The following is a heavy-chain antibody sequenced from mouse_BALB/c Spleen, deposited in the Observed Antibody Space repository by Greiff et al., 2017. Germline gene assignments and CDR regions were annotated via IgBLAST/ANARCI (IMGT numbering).Heavy chain of an antibody. J-gene: IGHJ3*01. D-gene: IGHD2-10*02. V-gene: IGHV1-15*01. CDR1: GYTFTDYE. CDR2: IDPETGGT. Sequence: QVQLKESGAELVRPGASVTLSCKASGYTFTDYEMHWVKQTPVHGLEWIGAIDPETGGTAYNQKFKGKATLTADKSSSTAYMELRSLTSEDSAVYYCTRDGVWQFAYWGQGTLVTVSA. CDR3: TRDGVWQFAY.